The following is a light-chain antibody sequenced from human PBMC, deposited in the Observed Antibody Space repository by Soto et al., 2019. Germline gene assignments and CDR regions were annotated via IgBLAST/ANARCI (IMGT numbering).Light chain of an antibody. CDR3: LQEYSTPYT. Sequence: DIQVTQSPSSLSASVGDRVTITCRASQGISNDLSWYQQKPGQAPTLLIYAASNLHSGVPSRFSGSGSGTDFTLTISSLQPEDVASYYCLQEYSTPYTFGQGTKLEIK. V-gene: IGKV1-27*01. J-gene: IGKJ2*01. CDR1: QGISND. CDR2: AAS.